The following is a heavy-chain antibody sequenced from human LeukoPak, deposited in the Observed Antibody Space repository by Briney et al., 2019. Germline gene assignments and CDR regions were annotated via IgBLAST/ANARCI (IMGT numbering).Heavy chain of an antibody. V-gene: IGHV1-2*02. CDR2: INPNTNGI. J-gene: IGHJ4*02. CDR3: ASARYSGHEPFDF. Sequence: ASVRVSCKASGYTISDYFILWVRQAPGQGLEWMGWINPNTNGINYAQKFQGRVIMTRDTSINTAYMELRSLTSDDTAIYYCASARYSGHEPFDFWGQGTLVTVST. D-gene: IGHD5-12*01. CDR1: GYTISDYF.